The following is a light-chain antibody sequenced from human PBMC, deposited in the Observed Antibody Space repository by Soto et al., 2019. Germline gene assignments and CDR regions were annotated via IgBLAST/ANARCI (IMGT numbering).Light chain of an antibody. Sequence: QLVLTQSPSASASLGASVKLTCTLSSGHSSYAIAWHQQQPEKGPRYLMKLNSDGSHSKGDGITDRFSGSSSGAERYLTISSLQSEDEADYYCQTWGTGIQRDVFGTGTNLTVL. V-gene: IGLV4-69*01. CDR2: LNSDGSH. CDR1: SGHSSYA. CDR3: QTWGTGIQRDV. J-gene: IGLJ1*01.